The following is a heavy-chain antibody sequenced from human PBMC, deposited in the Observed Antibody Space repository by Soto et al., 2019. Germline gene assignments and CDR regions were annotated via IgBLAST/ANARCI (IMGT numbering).Heavy chain of an antibody. Sequence: ELQLLESGGGLVQPGWSLRLSCAASGFTFSSYAMTWVRQAPGKGLEWVSSISHSGGSTYYADSVKGRFTISRDNSKNTLYLQMSSLRGEDTALYYCAKVPTGEMATIFQAFDIWGQGTMVTVSS. CDR1: GFTFSSYA. J-gene: IGHJ3*02. CDR3: AKVPTGEMATIFQAFDI. D-gene: IGHD3-3*01. V-gene: IGHV3-23*01. CDR2: ISHSGGST.